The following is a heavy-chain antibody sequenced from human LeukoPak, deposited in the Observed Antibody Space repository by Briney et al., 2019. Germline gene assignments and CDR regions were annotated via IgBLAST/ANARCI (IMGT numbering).Heavy chain of an antibody. CDR3: ARGGYCSSTSCYIFDY. V-gene: IGHV1-2*02. D-gene: IGHD2-2*02. Sequence: ASVKVSCKASGYTYSGYNMYGVRQTPGQGLEWMGWINPNSGGTNYAQKFQGRVTMTRDTSISTAYMELSRLTSDDTAVYYCARGGYCSSTSCYIFDYWGQGTLVTVSS. J-gene: IGHJ4*02. CDR1: GYTYSGYN. CDR2: INPNSGGT.